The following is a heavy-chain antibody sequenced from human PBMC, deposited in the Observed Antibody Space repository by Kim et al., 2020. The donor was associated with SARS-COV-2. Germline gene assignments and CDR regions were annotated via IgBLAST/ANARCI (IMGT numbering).Heavy chain of an antibody. CDR2: IIPIFGTA. Sequence: SVKVSCKASGGTFSSYAISWVRQAPGQGLEWMGGIIPIFGTANYAQKFQGRVTITADESTSTAYMELSSLRSEDTAVYYCARGEGIAAAGTTYYYYGMDVWGQGTTVTVSS. D-gene: IGHD6-13*01. CDR3: ARGEGIAAAGTTYYYYGMDV. J-gene: IGHJ6*02. V-gene: IGHV1-69*13. CDR1: GGTFSSYA.